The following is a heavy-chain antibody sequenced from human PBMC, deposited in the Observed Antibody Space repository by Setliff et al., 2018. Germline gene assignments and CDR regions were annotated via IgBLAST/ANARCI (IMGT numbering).Heavy chain of an antibody. CDR1: GGLIYDHW. D-gene: IGHD3-3*01. J-gene: IGHJ5*02. Sequence: SQTLSLTCSVSGGLIYDHWWTWVRQPAGEEFQWIGRVYSDGDTEYNPSLKSRVTISVDTSNNQFSLHLTSVTAADTARYFCARERQGGFLEWSPLDPWGQGILVTVSS. V-gene: IGHV4-4*07. CDR2: VYSDGDT. CDR3: ARERQGGFLEWSPLDP.